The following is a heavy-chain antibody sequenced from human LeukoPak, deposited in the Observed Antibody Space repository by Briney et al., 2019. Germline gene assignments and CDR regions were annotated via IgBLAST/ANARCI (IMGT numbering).Heavy chain of an antibody. CDR1: GFTFSNAW. Sequence: GGSLRLSCAASGFTFSNAWMSWVRQAPGKGLEWLSAMTGPADTTYYAESVKGRFTISRDYSKSMVFLQMNSLRVEDTAIYYCAKGAEIDHWGQGTLVTVSS. CDR3: AKGAEIDH. CDR2: MTGPADTT. J-gene: IGHJ4*02. V-gene: IGHV3-23*01.